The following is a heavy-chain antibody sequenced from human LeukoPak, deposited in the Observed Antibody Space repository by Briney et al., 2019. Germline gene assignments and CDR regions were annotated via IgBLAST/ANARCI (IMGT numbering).Heavy chain of an antibody. CDR3: AREPGYCSGGSCYGGWFDP. D-gene: IGHD2-15*01. CDR2: IHYSGST. V-gene: IGHV4-59*12. J-gene: IGHJ5*02. Sequence: PSETLSLTCTVSGGSISSYYWSWIRQPPGKGLEWIGYIHYSGSTDYNPSLKSRVTISVDTSKNQFSLNLSSVTAADTAVYYCAREPGYCSGGSCYGGWFDPWGQGTLVTVSS. CDR1: GGSISSYY.